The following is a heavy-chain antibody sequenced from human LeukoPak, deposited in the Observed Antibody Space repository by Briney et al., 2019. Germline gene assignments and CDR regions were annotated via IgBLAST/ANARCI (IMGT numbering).Heavy chain of an antibody. CDR3: AKDHTPYYYDSSGLGY. V-gene: IGHV3-30*18. J-gene: IGHJ4*02. D-gene: IGHD3-22*01. Sequence: QPGGSLRLSCAASEFTFSSYWMSWVRQAPGKGLEWVAVISYDGSNKYYADSVKGRFTISRDNSKNTLYLQMNNLRAEDTAVYYCAKDHTPYYYDSSGLGYWGQGTLVTVSS. CDR2: ISYDGSNK. CDR1: EFTFSSYW.